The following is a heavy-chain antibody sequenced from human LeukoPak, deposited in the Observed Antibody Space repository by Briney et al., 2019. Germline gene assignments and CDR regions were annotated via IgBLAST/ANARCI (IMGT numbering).Heavy chain of an antibody. J-gene: IGHJ4*02. CDR1: GFTVSSNY. D-gene: IGHD3-3*01. CDR3: AKGRGFFEGACFDY. V-gene: IGHV3-53*05. Sequence: GGSLRLSCAASGFTVSSNYMSWVRQAPGKGLEWVSIIYTDDRTFYAGSVKGRFTISRDNAKNSVYLQMNSLRAEDTALYYCAKGRGFFEGACFDYWGRGTLVTVSS. CDR2: IYTDDRT.